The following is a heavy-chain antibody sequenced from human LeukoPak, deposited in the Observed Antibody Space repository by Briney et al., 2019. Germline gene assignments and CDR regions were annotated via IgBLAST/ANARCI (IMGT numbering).Heavy chain of an antibody. J-gene: IGHJ6*02. CDR1: GYTFTSYY. CDR2: FDPEDGET. D-gene: IGHD3-16*01. Sequence: ASVKVSCKASGYTFTSYYMHWVRQAPGKGLEWMGGFDPEDGETIYAQKFQGRVTMTEDTSTDIAYMELSSLRSEDTAVYYCATVGVPQYYYYSMDVWGQGTTVTVSS. V-gene: IGHV1-24*01. CDR3: ATVGVPQYYYYSMDV.